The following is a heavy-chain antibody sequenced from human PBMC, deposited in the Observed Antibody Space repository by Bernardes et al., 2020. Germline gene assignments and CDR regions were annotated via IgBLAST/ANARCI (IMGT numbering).Heavy chain of an antibody. D-gene: IGHD1-26*01. CDR3: TKDTLDRVAGAIGAIDS. CDR1: GFDFKDYA. J-gene: IGHJ4*02. CDR2: ISYNSGGR. Sequence: GGSLRLSCAASGFDFKDYAMHWVRQSPGKGLEWVSGISYNSGGRHYADSVKGRFSISRDNAKNSLYLQINGLRVEDAGIYYCTKDTLDRVAGAIGAIDSWGQGTLVTVSS. V-gene: IGHV3-9*01.